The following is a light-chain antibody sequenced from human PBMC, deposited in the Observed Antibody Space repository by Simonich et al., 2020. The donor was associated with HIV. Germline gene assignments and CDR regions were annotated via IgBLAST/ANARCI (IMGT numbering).Light chain of an antibody. CDR2: AAS. V-gene: IGKV1-39*01. CDR3: QQSYNTLSIT. J-gene: IGKJ5*01. Sequence: DIQMTQSPSSLSASVGYRVTITCRTSQSISSYLNWYQHKPGKAPKLLIYAASSLQSGVPSRFSGSGSGTDFTLTISSLQPEDFATYYCQQSYNTLSITFGQGTRLEIK. CDR1: QSISSY.